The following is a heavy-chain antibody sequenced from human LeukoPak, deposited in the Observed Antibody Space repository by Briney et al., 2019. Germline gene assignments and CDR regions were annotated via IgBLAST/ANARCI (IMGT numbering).Heavy chain of an antibody. J-gene: IGHJ4*02. CDR2: IYYSGST. CDR3: AGDLGGGYPFDY. CDR1: GGSISSYY. D-gene: IGHD1-26*01. V-gene: IGHV4-59*01. Sequence: PSETLSLTCTVSGGSISSYYWSWIRQPPGKGLERIGYIYYSGSTNYNPSLKSRVTISVDTSKNEFSLKLSSVTAADTAVYYCAGDLGGGYPFDYWGQGTLVTVSS.